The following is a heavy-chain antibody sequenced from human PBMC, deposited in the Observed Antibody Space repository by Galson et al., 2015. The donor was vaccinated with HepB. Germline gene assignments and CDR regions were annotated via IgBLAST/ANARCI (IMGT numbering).Heavy chain of an antibody. J-gene: IGHJ4*02. CDR2: ISWNSGYI. Sequence: FLRLSCAASGFTFDYYAMHWVRQVPGRGLEWVSGISWNSGYIDYADSVRGRFTISRDNAKNSLYLQMNSLRDEDTALYYCAKDTEPIPMFYFAFWGQGTLVTVSS. CDR3: AKDTEPIPMFYFAF. CDR1: GFTFDYYA. D-gene: IGHD3-10*02. V-gene: IGHV3-9*01.